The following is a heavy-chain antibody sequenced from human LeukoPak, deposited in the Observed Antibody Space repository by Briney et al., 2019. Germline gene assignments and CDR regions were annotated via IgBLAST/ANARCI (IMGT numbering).Heavy chain of an antibody. V-gene: IGHV4-38-2*01. CDR3: ASTPMVRGVILV. CDR1: GGSFSGYY. CDR2: IYHSGST. Sequence: SETLSLTCAVYGGSFSGYYWGWIRQPPGKGLEWIGSIYHSGSTYYNPSLKSRVTISVDTSKNQFSLKLSSVTAADTAVYYCASTPMVRGVILVWGQGTLVTVSS. D-gene: IGHD3-10*01. J-gene: IGHJ4*02.